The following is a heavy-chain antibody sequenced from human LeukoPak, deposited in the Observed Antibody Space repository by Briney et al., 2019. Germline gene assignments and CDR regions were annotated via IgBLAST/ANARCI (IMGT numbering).Heavy chain of an antibody. D-gene: IGHD5-18*01. Sequence: SETLSLTRAVYGGSFSGYYWSWIRQPPGKGLEWIGEINHSGSTNYNPSLKSRVTISVDTSKNQFSLKLSSVTAADTAVYYCARGGYSYLFDYWGQGALVTVSS. CDR3: ARGGYSYLFDY. CDR1: GGSFSGYY. J-gene: IGHJ4*02. V-gene: IGHV4-34*01. CDR2: INHSGST.